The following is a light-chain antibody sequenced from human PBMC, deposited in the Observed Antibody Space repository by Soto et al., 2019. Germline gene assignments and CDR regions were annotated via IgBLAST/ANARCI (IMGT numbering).Light chain of an antibody. CDR1: QSITSSY. V-gene: IGKV3-20*01. CDR2: GAS. Sequence: EIVLTQSPGTLSLSPGEIATLSCRASQSITSSYLAWYQQKPGQAPRLLIYGASSRATGIPDRFSGSGSGTDFTLTISRLEPEDFAVYYCQQYGSSQWTFSQGTKVDIK. CDR3: QQYGSSQWT. J-gene: IGKJ1*01.